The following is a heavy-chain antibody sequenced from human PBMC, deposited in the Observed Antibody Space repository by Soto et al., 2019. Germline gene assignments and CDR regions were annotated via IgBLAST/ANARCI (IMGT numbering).Heavy chain of an antibody. J-gene: IGHJ4*02. V-gene: IGHV3-30*18. CDR3: AKGDSKVVVSGGHFDD. CDR2: ISYDGSNK. CDR1: GLTFSSYV. Sequence: QVQLVESGGGVVQPGRSLRLSCAGSGLTFSSYVMHWVRQAPGKGLEWVAVISYDGSNKYYADSVKGRVTIARDNSRNTLYLLMNCLRPDHTAVYYCAKGDSKVVVSGGHFDDWGQRTPVPGSS. D-gene: IGHD2-15*01.